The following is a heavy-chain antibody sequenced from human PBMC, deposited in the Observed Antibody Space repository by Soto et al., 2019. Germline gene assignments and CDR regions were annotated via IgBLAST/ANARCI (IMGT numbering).Heavy chain of an antibody. CDR2: IYYSGST. CDR1: GGSISSYY. J-gene: IGHJ6*02. Sequence: PSETLSLTCTVSGGSISSYYWSWIRQPPGKGLEWIGFIYYSGSTNYNPSLKSRVTISVDTSKNQFSLKLSSVTAADTAVYYCARELGEGVYHYYYGMDVWGQGTTVTVSS. D-gene: IGHD3-16*01. CDR3: ARELGEGVYHYYYGMDV. V-gene: IGHV4-59*01.